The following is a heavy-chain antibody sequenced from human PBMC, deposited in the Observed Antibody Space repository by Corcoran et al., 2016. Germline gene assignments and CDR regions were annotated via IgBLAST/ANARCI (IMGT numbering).Heavy chain of an antibody. D-gene: IGHD1-26*01. V-gene: IGHV1-18*01. J-gene: IGHJ4*02. CDR3: AGDSLYSGSLVFGGY. CDR2: ISAYNGNT. Sequence: QVQLVQSGAEVKKPGASVKVSCKASGYTFTSYGISWVRQAPGQGLEWMGWISAYNGNTNYAQKLQGRDTMTTDTSTSTAYMELRSLRSDDTAVYYCAGDSLYSGSLVFGGYWGQGTLVTVSS. CDR1: GYTFTSYG.